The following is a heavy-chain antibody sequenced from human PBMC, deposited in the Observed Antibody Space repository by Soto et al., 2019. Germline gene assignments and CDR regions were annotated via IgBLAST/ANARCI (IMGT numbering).Heavy chain of an antibody. CDR2: INPSGGST. J-gene: IGHJ4*02. CDR1: GYTFTSYY. V-gene: IGHV1-46*03. D-gene: IGHD1-1*01. Sequence: ASVKVSCKASGYTFTSYYMHWVRQAPGQGLEWMGIINPSGGSTSYAQKFQGRVTMTRDTSTSTAYMELSSLRSEDTAVYYCASVGVELDPSNYWGQGTLVTVSS. CDR3: ASVGVELDPSNY.